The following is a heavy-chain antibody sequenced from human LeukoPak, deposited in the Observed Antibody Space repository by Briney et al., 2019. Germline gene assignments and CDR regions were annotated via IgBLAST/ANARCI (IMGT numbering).Heavy chain of an antibody. CDR3: ARDRGSYPYYFDD. CDR2: INSDGSST. V-gene: IGHV3-74*01. CDR1: GFTFSSYP. J-gene: IGHJ4*02. D-gene: IGHD1-26*01. Sequence: GGSLRLSCAASGFTFSSYPMNWVRQAPGKGLVWISRINSDGSSTSYADSVKGRFTISRDNAKNTLYLQMSSLRAEDTAVYYCARDRGSYPYYFDDWGQGTLVTVSS.